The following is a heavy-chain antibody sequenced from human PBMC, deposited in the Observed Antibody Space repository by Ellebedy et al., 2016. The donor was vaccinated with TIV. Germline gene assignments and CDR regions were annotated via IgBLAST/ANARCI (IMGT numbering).Heavy chain of an antibody. Sequence: SETLSLXXTVFGGSISRFSWTWIRQPPGKGLEWIGYVFYSGDTIYNPSLNSRVTMSVDTSKNQFYLNLTSVTAADTAVYYCVRFDYDVEGYYGLDVWGQGTTVAVSS. J-gene: IGHJ6*02. D-gene: IGHD3-3*01. CDR1: GGSISRFS. V-gene: IGHV4-59*01. CDR2: VFYSGDT. CDR3: VRFDYDVEGYYGLDV.